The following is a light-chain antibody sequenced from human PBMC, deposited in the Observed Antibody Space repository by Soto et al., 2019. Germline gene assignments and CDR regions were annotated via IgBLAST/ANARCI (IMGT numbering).Light chain of an antibody. CDR1: QGIGSW. V-gene: IGKV1-12*01. CDR3: QPANSFPLT. CDR2: AAS. Sequence: DIQMTQPPSSVSASVGDRVTITCRTSQGIGSWLAWYQQKPGKAPKALVYAASSLQTGAPSRFSGGRSGSDFTLTNSSLQPEDVATYYCQPANSFPLTGGGGPKVESK. J-gene: IGKJ4*01.